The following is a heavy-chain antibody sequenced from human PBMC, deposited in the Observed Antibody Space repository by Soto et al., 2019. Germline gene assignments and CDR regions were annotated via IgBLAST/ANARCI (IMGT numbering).Heavy chain of an antibody. CDR3: ARGEMATIWRFGY. D-gene: IGHD5-12*01. CDR1: GFTFSSYW. Sequence: EVQLVESGGGLVQPGGSLRLSCAASGFTFSSYWMHWVRQTPGKGLVWVSRISSDGSTTHYADSVKGRFTISRDNAKNTLYLQMNSLRAEATAVYYCARGEMATIWRFGYWGQGTLVTVSS. J-gene: IGHJ4*02. V-gene: IGHV3-74*01. CDR2: ISSDGSTT.